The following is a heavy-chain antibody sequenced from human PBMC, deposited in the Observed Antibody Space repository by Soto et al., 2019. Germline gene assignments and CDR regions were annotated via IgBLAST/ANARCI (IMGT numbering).Heavy chain of an antibody. V-gene: IGHV1-69*06. J-gene: IGHJ1*01. CDR1: GRIFSSFP. Sequence: QVQVVQSGAEVKKPGSSVKISCKASGRIFSSFPTSWVRQVPGQGLEWMGGVISASGSVTYAPKFQGRVTMTAVNSAGIGDMELTSLTSEDTAIYYCARVGSRDAYNYVLDQWGPGTMVTVSS. CDR3: ARVGSRDAYNYVLDQ. CDR2: VISASGSV. D-gene: IGHD5-18*01.